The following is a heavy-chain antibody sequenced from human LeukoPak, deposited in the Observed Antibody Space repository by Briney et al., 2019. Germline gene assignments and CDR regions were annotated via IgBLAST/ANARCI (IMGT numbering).Heavy chain of an antibody. V-gene: IGHV3-15*07. CDR1: GSTFSNGW. J-gene: IGHJ4*02. CDR3: NSFDSSGARGGAGFDY. CDR2: IKSKTDGGAA. D-gene: IGHD3-22*01. Sequence: GGSLRLSCAASGSTFSNGWTNWVRKAPGKGLEWVGRIKSKTDGGAADYAAPVKGRFTISRDDSKNTLYLQMNSLKTEDTAVYYCNSFDSSGARGGAGFDYWGQGTLVTVSS.